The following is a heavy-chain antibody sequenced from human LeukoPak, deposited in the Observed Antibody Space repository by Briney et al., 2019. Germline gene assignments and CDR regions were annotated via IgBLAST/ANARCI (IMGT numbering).Heavy chain of an antibody. Sequence: PGGSLRLSCAASGFTFSSYWMHWVRQAPGKGLVWVSRINSDGSTTTYADSVKGRFTISRDNAKNTLYLQMNSLRAEDTAVYYCARYDTPVGWFDPWGQGTLVTVSS. CDR2: INSDGSTT. CDR3: ARYDTPVGWFDP. V-gene: IGHV3-74*01. D-gene: IGHD3-3*01. CDR1: GFTFSSYW. J-gene: IGHJ5*02.